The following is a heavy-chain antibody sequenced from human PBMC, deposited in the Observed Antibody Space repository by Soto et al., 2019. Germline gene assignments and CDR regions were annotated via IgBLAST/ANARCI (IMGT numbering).Heavy chain of an antibody. J-gene: IGHJ6*02. CDR3: ARGGGGPYYYYGMDV. V-gene: IGHV1-69*13. CDR1: GGTFSSYA. Sequence: VASVKVSCKASGGTFSSYAISWVRQAPGQGLEWMGGIIPIFGTANYAQKFQGRVTITADESTSTAYMELSSLRSEDTAVYYCARGGGGPYYYYGMDVWGQGTTVTVSS. CDR2: IIPIFGTA. D-gene: IGHD2-15*01.